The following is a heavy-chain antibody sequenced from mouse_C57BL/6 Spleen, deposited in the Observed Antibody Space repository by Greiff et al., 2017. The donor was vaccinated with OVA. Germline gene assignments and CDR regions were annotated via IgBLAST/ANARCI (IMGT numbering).Heavy chain of an antibody. J-gene: IGHJ3*01. CDR3: ARWSDYDWFAY. CDR1: GYAFSSSW. CDR2: IYPGDGDT. D-gene: IGHD2-4*01. V-gene: IGHV1-82*01. Sequence: QVQLQQSGPELVKPGASVKISCKASGYAFSSSWMNWVKQRPGKGLEWIGRIYPGDGDTNYNGKFKGKATLTADKSSSTAYMQLSSLTSEDSAVYFCARWSDYDWFAYWGQGTLVTVSA.